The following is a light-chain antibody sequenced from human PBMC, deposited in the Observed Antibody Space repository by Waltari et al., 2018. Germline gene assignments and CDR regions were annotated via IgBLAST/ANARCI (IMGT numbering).Light chain of an antibody. CDR1: QGISNY. V-gene: IGKV1-27*01. J-gene: IGKJ1*01. CDR3: QKYNSAPRT. Sequence: DIQMTQSPSSLSASVGDRVTITCRASQGISNYLAWYQHKPGKVPNLLIHDASTLQSVVPARFSGRGSGTDFTLTISSLQPEDVATYYCQKYNSAPRTFGQGTKVEIK. CDR2: DAS.